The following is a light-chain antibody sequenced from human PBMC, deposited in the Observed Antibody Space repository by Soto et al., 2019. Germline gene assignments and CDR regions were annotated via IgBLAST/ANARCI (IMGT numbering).Light chain of an antibody. CDR3: SSYTSSSTLYV. CDR2: DVS. J-gene: IGLJ1*01. Sequence: QSALTQPASVSGSPGQSITISCIGTSSDVGGYNYVSWYQQHPGKAPKLMIFDVSNRPSGVCNRFSGSKSGNTASLTISGLQAEDEADYYCSSYTSSSTLYVFGTGTKVTVL. CDR1: SSDVGGYNY. V-gene: IGLV2-14*01.